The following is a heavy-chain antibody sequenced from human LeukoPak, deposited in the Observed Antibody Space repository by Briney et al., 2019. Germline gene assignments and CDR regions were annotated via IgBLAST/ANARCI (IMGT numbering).Heavy chain of an antibody. J-gene: IGHJ4*02. D-gene: IGHD3-10*01. CDR1: GGSISSSNW. Sequence: SETLSLTCAVSGGSISSSNWWSWVRPPPGKGLEWIGEIYHSGSTNYNPSLKSRVTISVDKSKNQFSLKLSSVTAADTAVYYCAKDGSGSYWQLYFDYWGQGTLVTVSS. CDR2: IYHSGST. V-gene: IGHV4-4*02. CDR3: AKDGSGSYWQLYFDY.